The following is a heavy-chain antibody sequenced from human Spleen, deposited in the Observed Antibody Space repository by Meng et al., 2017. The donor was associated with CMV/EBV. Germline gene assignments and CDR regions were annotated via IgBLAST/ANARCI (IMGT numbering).Heavy chain of an antibody. CDR3: AKEGIGGFDH. J-gene: IGHJ4*02. Sequence: SLKISCAASGFTFDDYGMHWVRQAPGKGLEWVASISWNGANTASADSVKGRFTVSRDNAKNSLYLQMNSLRVEDTALYYCAKEGIGGFDHWGQGTLVTVSS. D-gene: IGHD2-21*01. CDR2: ISWNGANT. CDR1: GFTFDDYG. V-gene: IGHV3-9*01.